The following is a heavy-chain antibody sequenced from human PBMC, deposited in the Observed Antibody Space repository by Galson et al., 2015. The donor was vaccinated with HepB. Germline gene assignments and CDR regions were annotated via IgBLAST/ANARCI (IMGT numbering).Heavy chain of an antibody. V-gene: IGHV1-46*01. CDR2: INPSGGST. Sequence: SVKVSCKASGYTFTSYYMHWVRQAPGQGLEWMGIINPSGGSTSYAQKFQGRVTMTRDTSTSTVYMELSSLRSEDTAVYYCARSPTERVATIFSSPLFDYWGQGTLVTVSS. D-gene: IGHD5-12*01. J-gene: IGHJ4*02. CDR3: ARSPTERVATIFSSPLFDY. CDR1: GYTFTSYY.